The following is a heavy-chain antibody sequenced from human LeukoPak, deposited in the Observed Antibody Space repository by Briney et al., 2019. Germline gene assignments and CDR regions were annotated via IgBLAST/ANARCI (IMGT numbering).Heavy chain of an antibody. D-gene: IGHD1-26*01. J-gene: IGHJ6*03. CDR1: GFTFRGFL. CDR3: AKRGVQGYMDV. CDR2: IIADGETT. Sequence: GGSLRLSCEASGFTFRGFLMHWVRQAPGRGLEWVSSIIADGETTYYAAPVKGQFTISRDNSKNTLTLQMNSLSADDTAVYFCAKRGVQGYMDVWGKGTTVIVSS. V-gene: IGHV3-23*01.